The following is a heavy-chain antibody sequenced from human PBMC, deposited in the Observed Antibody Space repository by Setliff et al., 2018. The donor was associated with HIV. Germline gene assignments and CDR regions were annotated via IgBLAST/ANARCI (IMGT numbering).Heavy chain of an antibody. CDR2: MNPDSGLT. J-gene: IGHJ4*02. V-gene: IGHV1-8*01. CDR1: GYTFTNYD. Sequence: ASVKVSCKASGYTFTNYDINWVRQVPGQGLEWMGRMNPDSGLTDYAPKLQGRVIMTRNTSITTAYMQVTRLRSDDTAVYYCTKNLYRSPWSPLDYWGQGTLVTVSS. CDR3: TKNLYRSPWSPLDY. D-gene: IGHD6-19*01.